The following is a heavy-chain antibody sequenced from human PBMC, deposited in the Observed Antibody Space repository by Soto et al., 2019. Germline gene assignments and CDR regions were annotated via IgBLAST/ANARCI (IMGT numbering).Heavy chain of an antibody. CDR3: ASKRLYFYGLDV. CDR2: IMQDGSDK. Sequence: EVQLVESGGGLVQPGGSLRLSCTASGFSLSTSWMTWVRQAPGTGLEWVANIMQDGSDKYYVDSVKGRFTISRDNAKNSLYLQMTSLRAEDTAVYYCASKRLYFYGLDVWGQGTTVTVSS. J-gene: IGHJ6*02. CDR1: GFSLSTSW. V-gene: IGHV3-7*01.